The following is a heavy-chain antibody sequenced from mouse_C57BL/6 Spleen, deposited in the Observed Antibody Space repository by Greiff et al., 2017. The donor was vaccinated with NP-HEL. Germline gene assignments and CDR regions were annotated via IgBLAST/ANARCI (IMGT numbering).Heavy chain of an antibody. CDR2: IDPETGGT. V-gene: IGHV1-15*01. Sequence: VQLQQSGAELVRPGASVTLSCKASGYTFTDYEMHWVKQTPVHGLEWIGAIDPETGGTAYNQKFKGKAILTADKSSSTAYMELRSLTSEDSAVYYCTRSGVTPYYGMDYWGQGTSVTVSS. CDR3: TRSGVTPYYGMDY. J-gene: IGHJ4*01. CDR1: GYTFTDYE. D-gene: IGHD2-2*01.